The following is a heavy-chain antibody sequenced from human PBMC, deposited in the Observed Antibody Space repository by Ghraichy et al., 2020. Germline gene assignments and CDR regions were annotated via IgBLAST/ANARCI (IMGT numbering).Heavy chain of an antibody. CDR3: TRDRWEGGQLVPFDY. D-gene: IGHD6-6*01. V-gene: IGHV3-53*01. CDR2: IYNDGTT. J-gene: IGHJ4*02. Sequence: GGSLRLSCAASGFIISGNYMSWVRQAPGKGLEWLSVIYNDGTTYYADSVEGRVTISRDKSDNSLHLQMHSLGVDDTAMYYCTRDRWEGGQLVPFDYWGQGTLVTVSS. CDR1: GFIISGNY.